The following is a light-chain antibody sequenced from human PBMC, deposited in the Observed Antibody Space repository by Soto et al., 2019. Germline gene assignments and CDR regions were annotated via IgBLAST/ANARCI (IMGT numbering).Light chain of an antibody. CDR3: QQYGSSPPYT. CDR1: QSVSSSY. V-gene: IGKV3-20*01. CDR2: GAS. Sequence: ELVLTRSPGTLSLSPGERATLSCRASQSVSSSYLAWYQQKPGQAPRLLIYGASSRATGIPARFSGSGSGTDFTLTISRLEPEDFAVYYCQQYGSSPPYTFGQGTKLQIK. J-gene: IGKJ2*01.